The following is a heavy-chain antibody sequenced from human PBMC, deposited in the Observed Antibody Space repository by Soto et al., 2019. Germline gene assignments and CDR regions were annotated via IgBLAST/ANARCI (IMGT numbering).Heavy chain of an antibody. J-gene: IGHJ4*02. CDR2: ISSSSSYI. Sequence: GGSLRLSCAASGFTFSSYSMNWVRRAPGKGLEWVSSISSSSSYIYYADSVKGRFTISRDNAKNSLYLQMNSLRAEDTAVYYCALGDGYSYGPNGYWGQGTLVTGSS. CDR3: ALGDGYSYGPNGY. CDR1: GFTFSSYS. V-gene: IGHV3-21*01. D-gene: IGHD5-18*01.